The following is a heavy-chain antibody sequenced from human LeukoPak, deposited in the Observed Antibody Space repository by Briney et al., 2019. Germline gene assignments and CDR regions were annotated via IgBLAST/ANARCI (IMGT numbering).Heavy chain of an antibody. V-gene: IGHV4-4*07. J-gene: IGHJ5*02. D-gene: IGHD2-8*01. CDR3: ARGPRGYCTNGVCPTFDP. CDR1: GGSISSYY. Sequence: SETLSLTCTVSGGSISSYYWSWIWQPAGQGLEWIGRIYTSGSTNYNPSLKSRVTMSVDTSKNKFSLKLSSVTAADTAVYYCARGPRGYCTNGVCPTFDPWGQGTLVTVSS. CDR2: IYTSGST.